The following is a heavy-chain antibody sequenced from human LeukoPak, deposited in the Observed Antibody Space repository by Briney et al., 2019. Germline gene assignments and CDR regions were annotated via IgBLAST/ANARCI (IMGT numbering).Heavy chain of an antibody. D-gene: IGHD1-26*01. CDR2: INARRGTT. CDR1: GYTFTDYS. V-gene: IGHV1-3*01. J-gene: IGHJ4*02. CDR3: ARDRGATTLFDY. Sequence: ASVQLSCKTSGYTFTDYSTHWLRQAPGQRLEWMGWINARRGTTKYSQKFQGRVTLTTDTSASTAYMELSSLRSEDTAVYYCARDRGATTLFDYWGQGTLVTVSS.